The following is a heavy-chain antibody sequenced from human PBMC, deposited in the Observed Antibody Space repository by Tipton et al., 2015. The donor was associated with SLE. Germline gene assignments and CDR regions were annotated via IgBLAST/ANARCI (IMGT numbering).Heavy chain of an antibody. D-gene: IGHD3-16*01. Sequence: LRLSCTVSGGSISCHYWSWIRQPPGKGLEWIGYIYYSGSISYNPSLKSRVTISVDTSKNQFSLKLSPVTAADTAVYYCAREWGDAFDIWGQGTMVTVSS. CDR2: IYYSGSI. CDR3: AREWGDAFDI. V-gene: IGHV4-59*11. CDR1: GGSISCHY. J-gene: IGHJ3*02.